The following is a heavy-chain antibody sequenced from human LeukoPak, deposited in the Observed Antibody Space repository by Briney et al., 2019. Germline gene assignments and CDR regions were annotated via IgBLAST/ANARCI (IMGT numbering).Heavy chain of an antibody. V-gene: IGHV3-21*01. CDR1: GFTFSSYN. Sequence: PGGSLRLSCAASGFTFSSYNMNWVRQAPGKGLEWVAYISIGTSFIYYADSVKGRFTISRDNAKNSLYLQVNSLRAEDTAVYYCARFGGYSSGWKAYNWFDPWGQGTLVTVSS. CDR3: ARFGGYSSGWKAYNWFDP. D-gene: IGHD6-19*01. CDR2: ISIGTSFI. J-gene: IGHJ5*02.